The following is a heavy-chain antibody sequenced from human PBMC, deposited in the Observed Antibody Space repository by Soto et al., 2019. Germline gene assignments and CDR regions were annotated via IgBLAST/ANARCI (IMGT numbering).Heavy chain of an antibody. Sequence: GASVKVSLKASGYTNPSYYMHCVRPDPGQGLEWMGIINPSGGSTSYAQKFQGRVTMTRDTSTSTVYMELSSLRSEDTAVYYCAREETYYDFWSGHQNWFDPWGQGTLVTVSS. J-gene: IGHJ5*02. CDR3: AREETYYDFWSGHQNWFDP. CDR2: INPSGGST. V-gene: IGHV1-46*03. CDR1: GYTNPSYY. D-gene: IGHD3-3*01.